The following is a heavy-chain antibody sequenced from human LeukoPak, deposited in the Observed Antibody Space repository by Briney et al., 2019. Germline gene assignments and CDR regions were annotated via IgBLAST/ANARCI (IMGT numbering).Heavy chain of an antibody. CDR2: IFTSGST. CDR3: ARNGGDAYNTFDY. Sequence: SETLSLPRTLSGGSIRSYYWSWIRQPPAKGLDWIGYIFTSGSTNNNPSLKSRVTISVDTSKNQFSLKLSSVTAADTAVYYCARNGGDAYNTFDYWGQGTLVTVSS. D-gene: IGHD5-24*01. J-gene: IGHJ4*02. CDR1: GGSIRSYY. V-gene: IGHV4-4*09.